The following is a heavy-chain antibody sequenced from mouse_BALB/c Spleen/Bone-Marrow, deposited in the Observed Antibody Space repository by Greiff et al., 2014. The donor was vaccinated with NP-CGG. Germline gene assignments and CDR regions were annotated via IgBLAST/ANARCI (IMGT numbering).Heavy chain of an antibody. Sequence: VQLQQSGPELVRPGVSVKISCKGSGYTFTDYAMHWVKQSHAKSLEWIGVISTYSGNTNYNQKFKGKATMTVDKSSSTAYMELARLTSEDSAFYYCARYGYGSSYYAMDYWGQGTSVTVSS. CDR3: ARYGYGSSYYAMDY. D-gene: IGHD1-1*01. J-gene: IGHJ4*01. CDR2: ISTYSGNT. CDR1: GYTFTDYA. V-gene: IGHV1-67*01.